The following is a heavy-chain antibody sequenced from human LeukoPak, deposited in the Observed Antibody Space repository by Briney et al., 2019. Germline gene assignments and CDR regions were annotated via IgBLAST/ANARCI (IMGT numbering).Heavy chain of an antibody. J-gene: IGHJ4*02. Sequence: PGGSLRLSCIASGFSISTNDMNWVRQAPGKGLEWVSLIYISGVTKYADSVQGRFTISRDTSTLYLQMNSLIAEDTAIYYCAKRSPPYWGQGTLVTVSS. CDR1: GFSISTND. CDR2: IYISGVT. D-gene: IGHD3-10*01. CDR3: AKRSPPY. V-gene: IGHV3-66*04.